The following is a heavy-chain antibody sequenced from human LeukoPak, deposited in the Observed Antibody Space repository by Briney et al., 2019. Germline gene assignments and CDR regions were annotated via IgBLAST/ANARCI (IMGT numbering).Heavy chain of an antibody. CDR2: IYYSGST. D-gene: IGHD3-22*01. CDR1: GGSISSYY. J-gene: IGHJ3*02. V-gene: IGHV4-59*01. Sequence: TSETLSLTCTVSGGSISSYYWSWIRQPPGKGLEWIGYIYYSGSTNYNPSLKSRVTISVDTSKNQFSLKLSSVTAADTAVYYCARAEYYYDSSPGAFDIWGQGTMVTVSS. CDR3: ARAEYYYDSSPGAFDI.